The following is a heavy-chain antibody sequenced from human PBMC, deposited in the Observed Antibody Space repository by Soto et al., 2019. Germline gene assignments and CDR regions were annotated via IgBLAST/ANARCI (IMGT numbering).Heavy chain of an antibody. CDR1: GCTFSSYA. CDR3: ARGYGSGSLYYGMDV. J-gene: IGHJ6*02. CDR2: IIPIFGTA. D-gene: IGHD3-10*01. Sequence: SVKVSCKASGCTFSSYAISWVRQAPGQGLEWMGGIIPIFGTANYAQKFQGRVTITADESTSTAYMELSSLRSEDTAVYYCARGYGSGSLYYGMDVWGQGTTVTVSS. V-gene: IGHV1-69*13.